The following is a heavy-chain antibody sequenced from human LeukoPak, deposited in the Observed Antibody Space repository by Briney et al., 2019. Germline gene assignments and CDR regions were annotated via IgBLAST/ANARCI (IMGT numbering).Heavy chain of an antibody. CDR3: ARETIFGVVIPFDY. Sequence: INPNSGGTNYAQKFQGWVTMTRDTSISTAYMELSRLRSEDTAVYYCARETIFGVVIPFDYWGQGTLVTVSS. V-gene: IGHV1-2*04. D-gene: IGHD3-3*01. J-gene: IGHJ4*02. CDR2: INPNSGGT.